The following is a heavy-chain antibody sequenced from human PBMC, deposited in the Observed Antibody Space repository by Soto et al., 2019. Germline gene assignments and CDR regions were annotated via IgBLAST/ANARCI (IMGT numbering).Heavy chain of an antibody. D-gene: IGHD2-2*01. Sequence: GASVKVSCKASGYTLPTYHLHWVRQAPGQGLEWIGIINPDGGSSTYAQKFQGRVTMTRDTSTSTVFMELSFLSSEDTAVYYCARDRHMVVVPAAIPRYFYGMDVWGQGTTVTVSS. CDR3: ARDRHMVVVPAAIPRYFYGMDV. CDR1: GYTLPTYH. V-gene: IGHV1-46*01. CDR2: INPDGGSS. J-gene: IGHJ6*02.